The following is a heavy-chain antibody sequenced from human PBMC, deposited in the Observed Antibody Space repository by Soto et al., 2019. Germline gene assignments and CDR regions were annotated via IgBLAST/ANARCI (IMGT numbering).Heavy chain of an antibody. CDR1: AGTFSSYA. CDR3: AGGRIAARGYYYCYGMDA. D-gene: IGHD6-6*01. J-gene: IGHJ6*02. V-gene: IGHV1-69*12. Sequence: QVQLVQSGPEVKKPGSSMKVSCKASAGTFSSYAISWVRQAPGQGLEWLGGIIPIFGTANYAQKIQGRVTITADESTRTAYMELRSLRSDDTAVDYCAGGRIAARGYYYCYGMDAWGQGTTVTVSS. CDR2: IIPIFGTA.